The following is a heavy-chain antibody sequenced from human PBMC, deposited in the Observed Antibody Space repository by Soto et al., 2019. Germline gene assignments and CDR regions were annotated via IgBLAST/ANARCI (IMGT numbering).Heavy chain of an antibody. CDR2: IYYSGST. CDR3: ARDRSLDY. V-gene: IGHV4-59*01. J-gene: IGHJ4*02. CDR1: GGSISSYY. Sequence: ERLCRSCPVSGGSISSYYWSWIRQPPGRGLEWIGYIYYSGSTNYNPSLKSRVTISVDTSKNQFSLKLSSVTAADTAVYYCARDRSLDYWGQGTLVTVYS.